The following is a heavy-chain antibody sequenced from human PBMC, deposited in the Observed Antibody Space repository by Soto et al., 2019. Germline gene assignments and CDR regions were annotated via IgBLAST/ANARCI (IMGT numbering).Heavy chain of an antibody. J-gene: IGHJ4*02. V-gene: IGHV1-18*04. CDR2: ISAYNGDT. CDR1: GYTFTNYG. CDR3: ARGPAGGLRGGVSY. D-gene: IGHD3-10*01. Sequence: QVPLVQSGGEVKKPGASVKVSCKTSGYTFTNYGITWVRQAPGQGLKWMGWISAYNGDTNYAQKFQGRVIMTTDTSTTTAYRELRSLRSDDTAVYYCARGPAGGLRGGVSYWGQGTLVTVSS.